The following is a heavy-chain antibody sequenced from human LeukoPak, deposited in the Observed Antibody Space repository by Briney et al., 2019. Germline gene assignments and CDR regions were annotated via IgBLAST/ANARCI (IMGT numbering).Heavy chain of an antibody. CDR1: GYTFTSYG. V-gene: IGHV1-18*01. D-gene: IGHD6-13*01. CDR3: ARDIPSIAAAGMNDY. J-gene: IGHJ4*02. CDR2: ISAYNGNT. Sequence: GASVKVSCKASGYTFTSYGISGVRQAPGQGLEWMGWISAYNGNTNYAQKLQGRVTMTTDTSTSTAYMELRSLRSDDTAVYYCARDIPSIAAAGMNDYWGQGTLVTVSS.